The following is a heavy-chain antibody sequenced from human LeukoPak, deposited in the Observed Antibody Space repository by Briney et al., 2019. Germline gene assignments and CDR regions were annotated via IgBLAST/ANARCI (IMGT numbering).Heavy chain of an antibody. J-gene: IGHJ4*02. CDR2: ISGNGVST. CDR1: GFTFSIYA. V-gene: IGHV3-23*01. Sequence: GGSLRLSCAASGFTFSIYAMSWVRQAPGKGLEWVSAISGNGVSTYYADSVKGRFTISRDNSKNTLYLQMNSLRAEDTAVYYCAKDVEGVAADGDYFDYWGQGTLVTVSS. CDR3: AKDVEGVAADGDYFDY. D-gene: IGHD2-15*01.